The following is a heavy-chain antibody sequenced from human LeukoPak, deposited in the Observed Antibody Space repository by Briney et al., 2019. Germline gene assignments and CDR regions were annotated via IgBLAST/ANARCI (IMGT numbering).Heavy chain of an antibody. J-gene: IGHJ4*02. V-gene: IGHV1-18*04. D-gene: IGHD2-15*01. CDR3: ARDVGQYCSGGSCYPLDH. Sequence: ASVKVSCKTSGYTFTSYGISWVRQAPGQGLEWMGWINPNNGNTDYAQRLQGRLTVTKDTSTSTAYMELRSLRSDDTALYYCARDVGQYCSGGSCYPLDHWGQGTLVTVSS. CDR2: INPNNGNT. CDR1: GYTFTSYG.